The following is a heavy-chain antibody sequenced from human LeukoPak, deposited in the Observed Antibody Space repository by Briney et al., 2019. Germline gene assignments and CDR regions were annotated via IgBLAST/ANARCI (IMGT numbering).Heavy chain of an antibody. CDR2: INKDGGEK. CDR1: GFSFSSYW. D-gene: IGHD4-17*01. Sequence: PGGSLRLSCAACGFSFSSYWMSWVRQVPGKGLEWVANINKDGGEKYYVDSVKGRFTISRDNAKDSLSLQMNSLRAEDTAVYFCARDADYDYGPVKAFDIWGQGTMVTVSS. V-gene: IGHV3-7*01. CDR3: ARDADYDYGPVKAFDI. J-gene: IGHJ3*02.